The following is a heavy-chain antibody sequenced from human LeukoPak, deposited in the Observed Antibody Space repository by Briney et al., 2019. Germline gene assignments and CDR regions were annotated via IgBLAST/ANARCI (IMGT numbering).Heavy chain of an antibody. CDR3: ARHEGRSSSWDYFDY. CDR2: MSYGGNT. D-gene: IGHD6-13*01. Sequence: PSETLSLTCTVSGGSISSSYYSWGWIRQTRGKGLEWIGSMSYGGNTYYNPSRESQFTLSVDTTKNQFYLKLSSVTAADTAVYYCARHEGRSSSWDYFDYWGQGTLVTVSS. V-gene: IGHV4-39*01. J-gene: IGHJ4*02. CDR1: GGSISSSYYS.